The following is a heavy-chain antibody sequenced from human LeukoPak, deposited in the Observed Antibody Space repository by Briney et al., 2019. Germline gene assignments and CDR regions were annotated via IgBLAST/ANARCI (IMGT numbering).Heavy chain of an antibody. V-gene: IGHV1-18*01. D-gene: IGHD2-2*02. J-gene: IGHJ5*02. CDR1: GYTFTSYG. CDR2: ISAYNGNT. CDR3: ARGYCSSTSCYKGFDP. Sequence: ASVKVSCTASGYTFTSYGISWVRQAPGQGLEWMGWISAYNGNTNYAQKLQGRVTMTTDTSTSTAYMELRSLRSDDTAVYYCARGYCSSTSCYKGFDPWGQGTLVTVSS.